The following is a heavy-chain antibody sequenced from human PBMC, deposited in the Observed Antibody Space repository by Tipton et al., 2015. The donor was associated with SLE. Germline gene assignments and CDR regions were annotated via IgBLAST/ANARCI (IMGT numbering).Heavy chain of an antibody. CDR1: GFTFSSYA. J-gene: IGHJ4*02. CDR2: MRGTDDST. D-gene: IGHD6-19*01. Sequence: SLRLSCAASGFTFSSYAMSWVRQAPGKGLEWVSTMRGTDDSTYYADSVKGRFTISRDNSRNTLYLQMSSLRAEDTAVYYCAKKIRREQWLVLDYWGQGTLVTVSS. V-gene: IGHV3-23*01. CDR3: AKKIRREQWLVLDY.